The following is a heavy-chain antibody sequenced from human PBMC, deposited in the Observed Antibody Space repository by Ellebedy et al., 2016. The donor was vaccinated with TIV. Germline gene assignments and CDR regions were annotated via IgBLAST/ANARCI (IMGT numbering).Heavy chain of an antibody. Sequence: AASVQVSCKASAYTFTGYYMHWVRQAPGQGLEWMGCINPNRGGTNYAQKSQGWVTMTRGTSISTAYTEMSRLKSDDTAKSYCARTYSGNYGLGYYGMDVWGQGTTVTVSS. J-gene: IGHJ6*02. CDR1: AYTFTGYY. D-gene: IGHD1-26*01. V-gene: IGHV1-2*04. CDR2: INPNRGGT. CDR3: ARTYSGNYGLGYYGMDV.